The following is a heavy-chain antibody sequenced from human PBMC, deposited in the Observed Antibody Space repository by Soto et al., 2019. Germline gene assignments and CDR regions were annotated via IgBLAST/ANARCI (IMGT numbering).Heavy chain of an antibody. D-gene: IGHD6-13*01. CDR2: IVPIYRTA. CDR3: ARDSGAKLSSS. CDR1: GGTFSSYR. J-gene: IGHJ4*02. V-gene: IGHV1-69*13. Sequence: SVKVSCKASGGTFSSYRFNWVRQARGQGLEWLGGIVPIYRTADYAQKFQGRVTITADESTRTVYVELSSPKSQDTALYYCARDSGAKLSSSWGQGTLVTVSS.